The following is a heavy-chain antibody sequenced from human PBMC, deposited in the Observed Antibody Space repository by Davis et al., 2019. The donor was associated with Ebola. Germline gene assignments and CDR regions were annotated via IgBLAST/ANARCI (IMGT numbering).Heavy chain of an antibody. D-gene: IGHD6-6*01. Sequence: GESLKISCAASGFTFSSYGMHWVRQAPGKGLEWVAVISYDGSNKYYADSVKGRFTISRDNSKNTLYLQMNSLRAEDTAVYYCAKDSEYSSSSDLYYYYYGMDVWGKGTTVTVSS. CDR3: AKDSEYSSSSDLYYYYYGMDV. V-gene: IGHV3-30*18. CDR2: ISYDGSNK. J-gene: IGHJ6*04. CDR1: GFTFSSYG.